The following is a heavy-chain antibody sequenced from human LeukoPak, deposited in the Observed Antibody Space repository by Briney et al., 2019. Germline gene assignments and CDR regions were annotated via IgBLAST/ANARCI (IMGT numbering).Heavy chain of an antibody. J-gene: IGHJ3*01. CDR2: LTVNGTGN. D-gene: IGHD4-17*01. CDR3: AKDPNGDYVGAFDG. V-gene: IGHV3-23*01. CDR1: GFTINFYA. Sequence: GYLCFYSARYGFTINFYALTRLRHAPGNGLKWITTLTVNGTGNSYAVSGKGTITISRDNSKNALYLQMNSLRDEDTAVYYSAKDPNGDYVGAFDGWDQGTRVTVSS.